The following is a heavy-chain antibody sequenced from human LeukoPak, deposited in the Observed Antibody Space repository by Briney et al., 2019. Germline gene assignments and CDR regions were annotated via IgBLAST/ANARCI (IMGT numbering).Heavy chain of an antibody. J-gene: IGHJ5*02. CDR2: IYSTGST. V-gene: IGHV4-4*07. Sequence: SETLSLTCNVSGGSISFYYGSWIRQPAGKGLEWIGRIYSTGSTNYNPSLKSRVTMSVDTSKNQFSLKLSSVTAADTAVYYCARDSGGRAVAATNNWFDPWGQGTLVTVSS. CDR3: ARDSGGRAVAATNNWFDP. CDR1: GGSISFYY. D-gene: IGHD6-19*01.